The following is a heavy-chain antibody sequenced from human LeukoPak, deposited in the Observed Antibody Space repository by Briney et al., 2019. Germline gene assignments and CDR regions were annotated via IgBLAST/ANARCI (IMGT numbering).Heavy chain of an antibody. D-gene: IGHD3-9*01. CDR1: GFTFRNYG. V-gene: IGHV3-30*18. J-gene: IGHJ3*02. CDR3: AKVRYFGPSAFDI. CDR2: ILNDGSNK. Sequence: PGGSLRLSCAASGFTFRNYGMHWVRQAPGKGLDWVAVILNDGSNKYYADSVKGRFTISRDNSKNTLYLQMNSLRAEDTAVYYCAKVRYFGPSAFDIWGQGTMVTVPS.